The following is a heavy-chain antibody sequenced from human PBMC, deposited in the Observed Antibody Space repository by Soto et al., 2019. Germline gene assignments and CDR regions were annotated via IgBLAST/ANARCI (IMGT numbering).Heavy chain of an antibody. CDR2: INHSGST. Sequence: PSETLSLTCAVYGGSFSGYYWSGIRQPPGKGLEWIGEINHSGSTNYNPSLKSRVTISVDTSKNQFSLKLRSVTAADTAVYYCARGTADWRAYYYGSGRMDVWGQGTTVTVSS. CDR1: GGSFSGYY. V-gene: IGHV4-34*01. J-gene: IGHJ6*02. CDR3: ARGTADWRAYYYGSGRMDV. D-gene: IGHD3-10*01.